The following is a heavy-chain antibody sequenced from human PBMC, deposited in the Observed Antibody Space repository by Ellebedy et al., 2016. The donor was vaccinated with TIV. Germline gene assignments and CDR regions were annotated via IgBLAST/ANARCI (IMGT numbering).Heavy chain of an antibody. Sequence: GESLKISXAASGFTFSTYTMSWVRQAPGKGLEWVSSIGSSNNYIYYADSVEGRFTISRDNAENSLYLQMNSLRAEDTAVYYCARPPGGGDYAHFDYWGQGTLVTVSS. CDR2: IGSSNNYI. V-gene: IGHV3-21*04. D-gene: IGHD4-17*01. CDR3: ARPPGGGDYAHFDY. CDR1: GFTFSTYT. J-gene: IGHJ4*02.